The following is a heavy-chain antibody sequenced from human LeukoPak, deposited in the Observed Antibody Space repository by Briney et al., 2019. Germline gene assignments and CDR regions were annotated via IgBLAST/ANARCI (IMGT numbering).Heavy chain of an antibody. D-gene: IGHD3-22*01. CDR2: ISAYNGNT. V-gene: IGHV1-18*01. CDR1: GYTYTTYG. J-gene: IGHJ4*02. Sequence: ASVKVSCKASGYTYTTYGISWVRQAPGQGLEWMGWISAYNGNTNYAQKLQGRVTMTTDTSTSTAYMELRSLRSDDTAVYYCARDPPKYYYDTSGGDYWGQGTLVTVSS. CDR3: ARDPPKYYYDTSGGDY.